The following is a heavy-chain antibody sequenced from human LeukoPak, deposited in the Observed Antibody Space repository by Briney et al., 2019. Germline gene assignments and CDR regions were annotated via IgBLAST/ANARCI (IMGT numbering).Heavy chain of an antibody. CDR3: ARHIGDTARHFDY. D-gene: IGHD3-10*01. J-gene: IGHJ4*02. CDR2: IYYSGST. CDR1: GGSSSSSNYY. Sequence: SETLSLTCTVSGGSSSSSNYYWGWIRQPPGKGLEWIGSIYYSGSTYYNPSLKSRVTISVDTSKNQFSLKLSSVTAADTAVYYCARHIGDTARHFDYWGQGTLVTVSS. V-gene: IGHV4-39*01.